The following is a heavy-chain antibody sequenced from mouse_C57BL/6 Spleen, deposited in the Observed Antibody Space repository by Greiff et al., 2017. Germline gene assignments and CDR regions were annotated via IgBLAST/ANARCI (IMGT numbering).Heavy chain of an antibody. V-gene: IGHV1-26*01. CDR3: ASIYYGNHYFDY. Sequence: VQLKESGPELVKPGASVKISCKASGYTFTDYYMNWVKQSHGKSLEWIGDINPNNGGTSYNQKFKGKATLTVDKSSSTSYMELRSLTSEDSAVYYCASIYYGNHYFDYWGQGTTLTVSS. CDR1: GYTFTDYY. D-gene: IGHD2-1*01. CDR2: INPNNGGT. J-gene: IGHJ2*01.